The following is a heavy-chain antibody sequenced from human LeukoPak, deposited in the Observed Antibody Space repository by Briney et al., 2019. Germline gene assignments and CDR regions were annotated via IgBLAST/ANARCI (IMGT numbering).Heavy chain of an antibody. CDR2: IYYSGST. D-gene: IGHD4-17*01. Sequence: SETLSLTCTISGGSISSYFWTWIRQPPGKGLEWIGYIYYSGSTNYNPSLKSRVTISVDTSKNQFSLKLSSVTAADTAVYYCARLCGDYGIDYWGQETLVTVSS. J-gene: IGHJ4*02. CDR1: GGSISSYF. CDR3: ARLCGDYGIDY. V-gene: IGHV4-59*08.